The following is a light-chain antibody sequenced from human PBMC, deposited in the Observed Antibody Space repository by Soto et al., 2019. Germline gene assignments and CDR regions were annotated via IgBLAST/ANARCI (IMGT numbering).Light chain of an antibody. J-gene: IGKJ1*01. CDR1: QTISSW. Sequence: DIQMTQSPSTLSGSVGDRVTITCRASQTISSWLAWYQQKPGKAPKLLIYKASTLKSGVPSRFSGSGSGTEFHLTLSKLEADDFATYYCQHYNSYSEAFGQGTKVELK. CDR2: KAS. CDR3: QHYNSYSEA. V-gene: IGKV1-5*03.